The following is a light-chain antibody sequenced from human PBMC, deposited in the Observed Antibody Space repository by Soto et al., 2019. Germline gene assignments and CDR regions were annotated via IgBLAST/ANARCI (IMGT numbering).Light chain of an antibody. Sequence: DIQMTQAPSSPSASVGDRVTITCRERQPIDTSLNWYQQKPGNAPRLLIYAASSLQSGVPLRFSGSGSGTDFTLTISSLQPEDFATYYCQQSYSSPFTFGPGTTVDIK. CDR3: QQSYSSPFT. V-gene: IGKV1-39*01. CDR1: QPIDTS. CDR2: AAS. J-gene: IGKJ3*01.